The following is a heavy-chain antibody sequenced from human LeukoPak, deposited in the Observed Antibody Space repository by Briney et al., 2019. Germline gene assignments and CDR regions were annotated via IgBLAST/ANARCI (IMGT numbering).Heavy chain of an antibody. D-gene: IGHD2-2*01. Sequence: PGGSLRLSCAASGFTFSSYAMSWVRQAPGKGLEWVSAISGSGGSTYYADSVKGRFTISRDNSKNTLYLQMNSLRAEDTAVYYCARGYCSSSSCYGGWWFDTWGQGTPVTVSS. V-gene: IGHV3-23*01. CDR2: ISGSGGST. J-gene: IGHJ5*02. CDR3: ARGYCSSSSCYGGWWFDT. CDR1: GFTFSSYA.